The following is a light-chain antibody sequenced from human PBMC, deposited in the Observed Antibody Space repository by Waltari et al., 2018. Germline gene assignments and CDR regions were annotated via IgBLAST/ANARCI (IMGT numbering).Light chain of an antibody. CDR2: RND. V-gene: IGLV1-47*01. CDR1: LSNIGANF. CDR3: AAWDDSLSGHFV. Sequence: QSVLTQPPSASGTPGQSVTISCSGSLSNIGANFVYWYQQVPGTAPKILIYRNDQRPPGVPDRCSASKSGTSASLAISGLRSEDEADYFCAAWDDSLSGHFVFGTGTKVIV. J-gene: IGLJ1*01.